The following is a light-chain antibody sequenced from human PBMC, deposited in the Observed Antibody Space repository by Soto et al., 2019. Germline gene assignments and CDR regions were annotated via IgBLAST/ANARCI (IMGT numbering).Light chain of an antibody. CDR1: QSVDIN. J-gene: IGKJ5*01. CDR2: DVS. Sequence: EIVLTQSPATLSVSPGERVSLSCRASQSVDINLAWYQQKPGQPPRLLIYDVSNRATGIPARFSGSGSGTDFTLTITSLEPEDFAVYFCHQRYNWPRVTFGQGTRLEIK. V-gene: IGKV3-11*01. CDR3: HQRYNWPRVT.